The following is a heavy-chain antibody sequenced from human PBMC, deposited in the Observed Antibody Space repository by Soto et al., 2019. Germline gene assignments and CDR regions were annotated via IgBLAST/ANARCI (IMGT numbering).Heavy chain of an antibody. D-gene: IGHD3-22*01. CDR1: GASISSTSHY. CDR2: IYYSGTL. J-gene: IGHJ4*02. V-gene: IGHV4-39*01. CDR3: ARLLHDSRGFYYFDY. Sequence: QLQLQESGPGLVKPSETLSLTCSVSGASISSTSHYWGWIRQPPGKGLEWIGSIYYSGTLYHNPSLKSRVTLSVDTSKEEFSVKVTSVTAADTAVYYCARLLHDSRGFYYFDYWGQGILVIVSS.